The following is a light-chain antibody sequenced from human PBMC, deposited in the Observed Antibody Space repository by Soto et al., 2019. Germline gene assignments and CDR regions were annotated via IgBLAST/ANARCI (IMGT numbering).Light chain of an antibody. Sequence: EIVLPQSQGTLSLSPGERATLSCRASQSVSNNYLAWYQQKPGQAPRLLIYGASNRATGIPDRFSGSGSGTDFTLTISRLEPEDFAVYYCQQYGSSGTFGQGTKVDIK. V-gene: IGKV3-20*01. CDR2: GAS. CDR1: QSVSNNY. J-gene: IGKJ1*01. CDR3: QQYGSSGT.